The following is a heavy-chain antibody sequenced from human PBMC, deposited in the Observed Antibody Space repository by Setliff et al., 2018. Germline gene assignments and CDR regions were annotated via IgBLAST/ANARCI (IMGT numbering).Heavy chain of an antibody. CDR3: ARINFYVSSGYYYAPDY. CDR2: TNNYSFKT. Sequence: ASVKVSCKTSGYTFTNYGITWVRRAPGQGLEWMGWTNNYSFKTNYPQKFLGRVTVTTDTSTGTAYMELGSLTSDDTAIYYCARINFYVSSGYYYAPDYWGPGTLVTVSS. V-gene: IGHV1-18*01. D-gene: IGHD3-22*01. J-gene: IGHJ4*02. CDR1: GYTFTNYG.